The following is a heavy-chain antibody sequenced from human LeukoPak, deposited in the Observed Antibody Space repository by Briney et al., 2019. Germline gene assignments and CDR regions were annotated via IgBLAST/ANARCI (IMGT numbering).Heavy chain of an antibody. V-gene: IGHV4-4*02. CDR2: ISLSGYT. J-gene: IGHJ4*02. D-gene: IGHD1-26*01. CDR1: GGSITSTNY. CDR3: SRESGPFSPFGH. Sequence: SETLSLTCGVSGGSITSTNYWSWVRQPPGQGLEWIGEISLSGYTVFNPSLRSRVTMSLDGSKNHLSLNLASVTAADTAVYYCSRESGPFSPFGHWGQGILVTVTS.